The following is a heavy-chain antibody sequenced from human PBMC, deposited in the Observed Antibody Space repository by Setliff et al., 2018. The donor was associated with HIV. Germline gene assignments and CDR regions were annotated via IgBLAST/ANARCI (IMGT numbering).Heavy chain of an antibody. V-gene: IGHV1-69*13. CDR1: GGTFSSYA. CDR2: IIPIFGTA. Sequence: SVKVSCKASGGTFSSYAISWVRQAPGQGLEWMGGIIPIFGTANYAQKFQGRVTITADESTSTAYMELSSLGSEDTAVYYCAATYYYDSSGLHGFDYWGQGTLVTVSS. D-gene: IGHD3-22*01. CDR3: AATYYYDSSGLHGFDY. J-gene: IGHJ4*02.